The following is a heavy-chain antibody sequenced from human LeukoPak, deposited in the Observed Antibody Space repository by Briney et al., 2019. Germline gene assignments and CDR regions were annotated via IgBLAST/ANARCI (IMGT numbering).Heavy chain of an antibody. CDR3: ARDSSWDIVVVPAAEGDWFDP. CDR2: INPNSGGT. Sequence: ASVKVSCKASGYTFTGYYMHWVRQAPGQGLEWMGWINPNSGGTIYAQKFQGRVTMTRDTSISTAYMELSRLRSDDTAVYYCARDSSWDIVVVPAAEGDWFDPWGQGTLVTVSS. J-gene: IGHJ5*02. CDR1: GYTFTGYY. V-gene: IGHV1-2*02. D-gene: IGHD2-2*01.